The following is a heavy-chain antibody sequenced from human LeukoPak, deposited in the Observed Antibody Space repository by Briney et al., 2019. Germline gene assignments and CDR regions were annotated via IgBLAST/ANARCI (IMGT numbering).Heavy chain of an antibody. J-gene: IGHJ6*02. CDR3: AREDPQTTVPEGMDV. CDR2: IYYSGTT. V-gene: IGHV4-59*01. CDR1: GDSISYYY. D-gene: IGHD4-17*01. Sequence: SETLSLTCTVSGDSISYYYWSWIRQSPGKGLEWIGYIYYSGTTNYNPSLKSRVTISVDTSKNQFSLQLRSVTAADTAVYYCAREDPQTTVPEGMDVWGQGTTVTVSS.